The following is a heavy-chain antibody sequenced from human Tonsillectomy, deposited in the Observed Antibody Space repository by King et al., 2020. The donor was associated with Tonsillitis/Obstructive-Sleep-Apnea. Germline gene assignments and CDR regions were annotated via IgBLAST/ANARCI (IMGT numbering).Heavy chain of an antibody. CDR3: ATDRPPDDILVGPDS. CDR2: ISYEGSYK. V-gene: IGHV3-30*04. Sequence: VQLVESGGGVVQPGRSLRLSCTASGFIFSSYAINWVRQVPGKGLEWVAIISYEGSYKYYGDSVKGRFTISRDNSKNTLYLQMNSLRAEDTAFYFCATDRPPDDILVGPDSWGQGTLVTVSS. D-gene: IGHD3-9*01. J-gene: IGHJ5*02. CDR1: GFIFSSYA.